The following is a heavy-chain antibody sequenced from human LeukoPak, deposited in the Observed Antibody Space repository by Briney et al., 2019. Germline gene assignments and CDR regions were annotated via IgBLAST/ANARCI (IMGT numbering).Heavy chain of an antibody. J-gene: IGHJ6*02. CDR2: INHSGST. V-gene: IGHV4-34*01. D-gene: IGHD5-12*01. CDR3: ARETATVKDGLYGMDV. Sequence: SETLSLTCAVYGGSFSGDYWSWIRQPPGKGLEWIGEINHSGSTNYNPSLKSRVTISVDTSKNQFSLKLSSVTAADTAVYYCARETATVKDGLYGMDVWGQGTTVTVSS. CDR1: GGSFSGDY.